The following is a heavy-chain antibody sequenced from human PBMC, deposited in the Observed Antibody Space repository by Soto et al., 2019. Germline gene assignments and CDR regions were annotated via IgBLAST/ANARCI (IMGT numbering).Heavy chain of an antibody. CDR2: IIPIFGTA. V-gene: IGHV1-69*13. Sequence: SVKVSCKASGGTFSSYAISWVRQAPGQGLEGMGGIIPIFGTANYAQKFQGRVTITADESTSTAYMELSSLRSEDAAVYYCARGSERWLQPNKYYFDYWGQGTLVTVSS. CDR1: GGTFSSYA. D-gene: IGHD5-12*01. CDR3: ARGSERWLQPNKYYFDY. J-gene: IGHJ4*02.